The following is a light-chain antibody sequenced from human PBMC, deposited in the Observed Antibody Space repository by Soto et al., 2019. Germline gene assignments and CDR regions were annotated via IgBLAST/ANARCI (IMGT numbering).Light chain of an antibody. J-gene: IGLJ1*01. Sequence: QSALTQPASVSGSPVQAITITCTGSSSDVGGYNYDSWYQQYPGKAPSLMIYEVSNRPSGVSDRFSGSKSGNTASLTISGLQAEDEADYYCSSYTSSCIYVFGTGTQVTVL. CDR2: EVS. CDR1: SSDVGGYNY. V-gene: IGLV2-14*01. CDR3: SSYTSSCIYV.